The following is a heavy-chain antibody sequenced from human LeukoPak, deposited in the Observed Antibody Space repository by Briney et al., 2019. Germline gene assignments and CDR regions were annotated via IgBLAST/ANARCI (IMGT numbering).Heavy chain of an antibody. D-gene: IGHD1-14*01. CDR2: ISGSGGST. V-gene: IGHV3-23*01. Sequence: PGGSLRLSCAASGFTFSSYAMSWVRQAPGKGLEWVSAISGSGGSTYYADSVKGRFTISRDAANNMLYLQMNSLRAEDTAVYYCARDWRGASRNYYYYYMDVWGKGTTVTVPS. J-gene: IGHJ6*03. CDR3: ARDWRGASRNYYYYYMDV. CDR1: GFTFSSYA.